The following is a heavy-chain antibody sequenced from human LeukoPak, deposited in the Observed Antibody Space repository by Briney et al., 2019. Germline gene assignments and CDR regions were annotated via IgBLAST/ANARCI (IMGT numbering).Heavy chain of an antibody. CDR2: ISSSSSYI. CDR3: ARDWFGYSYGPGY. Sequence: PGGSLRLSCAASGFTFSSYSMNWVRQAPGKGLEWVSSISSSSSYIYYADSVKGRFTISRDNAKNSLYLQMNSLRAEDTAVYYCARDWFGYSYGPGYWGQGTLVTASS. CDR1: GFTFSSYS. J-gene: IGHJ4*02. V-gene: IGHV3-21*01. D-gene: IGHD5-18*01.